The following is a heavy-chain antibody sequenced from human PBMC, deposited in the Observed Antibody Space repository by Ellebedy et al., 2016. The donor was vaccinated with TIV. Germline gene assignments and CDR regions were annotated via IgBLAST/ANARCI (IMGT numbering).Heavy chain of an antibody. V-gene: IGHV4-59*08. CDR1: GDSIRSNS. J-gene: IGHJ1*01. Sequence: SETLSLTXSVSGDSIRSNSWSWIRQAPGKSPEWIGYIYKNGNTDYNPSLESRVTISFDTSKNQISLKVRSVTAADTAVYYCARHEGVALFQYWGQGAQVVVSS. CDR2: IYKNGNT. CDR3: ARHEGVALFQY. D-gene: IGHD2-8*01.